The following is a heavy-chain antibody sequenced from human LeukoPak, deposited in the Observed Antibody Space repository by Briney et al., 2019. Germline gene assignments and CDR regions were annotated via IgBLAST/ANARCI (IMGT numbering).Heavy chain of an antibody. CDR1: RFTLSSYW. J-gene: IGHJ3*02. Sequence: GGSLRLSCAASRFTLSSYWMSWVRQAPGKGREWVATIKQEGSQKEYVASVKGRFTISRANAKNSLYLQMNSLRAEDTAVYYCARDPTVTNFHDAFDIWGQGTMVTVSS. CDR3: ARDPTVTNFHDAFDI. V-gene: IGHV3-7*05. D-gene: IGHD4-17*01. CDR2: IKQEGSQK.